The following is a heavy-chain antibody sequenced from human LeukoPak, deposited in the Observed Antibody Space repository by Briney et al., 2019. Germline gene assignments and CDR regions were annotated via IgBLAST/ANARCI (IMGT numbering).Heavy chain of an antibody. CDR1: GYTFTGYY. D-gene: IGHD3-3*01. V-gene: IGHV1-2*02. CDR3: ARAPPAGFLDRDV. Sequence: LRASVKVSCKASGYTFTGYYMHWVRQAPGQGLEWMGWINPNSGGTNYAQKFQGRVTMTRDTSISAAYMELSRLRSDDTAVYYCARAPPAGFLDRDVWGKGTTVTISS. J-gene: IGHJ6*03. CDR2: INPNSGGT.